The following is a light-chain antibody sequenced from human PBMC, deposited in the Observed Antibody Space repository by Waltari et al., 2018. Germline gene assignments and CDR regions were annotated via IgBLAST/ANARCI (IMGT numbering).Light chain of an antibody. Sequence: QSALTQPASLSGSPGQSITISCTGTSSDVGGYNYVSWYQQHPGKAPKLMIYEVRNRTSVVSNRFAGSKSGNTASLTISGLQAEDEADYYCISYTSSSTLEVGGGTKLTVL. CDR2: EVR. V-gene: IGLV2-14*01. CDR3: ISYTSSSTLE. J-gene: IGLJ2*01. CDR1: SSDVGGYNY.